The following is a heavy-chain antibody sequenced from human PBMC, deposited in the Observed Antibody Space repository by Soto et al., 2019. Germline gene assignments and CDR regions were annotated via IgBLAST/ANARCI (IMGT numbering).Heavy chain of an antibody. V-gene: IGHV3-30*18. D-gene: IGHD4-17*01. CDR1: GFSFAYYG. J-gene: IGHJ4*02. CDR3: AKAYATTDLDS. Sequence: QVQLVESGGGVVQPGRSLRLSCAASGFSFAYYGMHWVRQAPGKGLEWVAVISYDGTEKYYEDSVKGRFTISRDNTKNRVDLQMNSRRGEDTAVYFCAKAYATTDLDSWGQGTLVTVSS. CDR2: ISYDGTEK.